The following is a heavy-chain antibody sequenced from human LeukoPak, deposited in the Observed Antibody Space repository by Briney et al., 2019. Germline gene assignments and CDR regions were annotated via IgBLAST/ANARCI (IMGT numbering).Heavy chain of an antibody. D-gene: IGHD6-19*01. Sequence: PGGSLRLSCAASGFTFSGYTMNWVRQAPGKGLECVSYISSSSTSIYYADSVKGRFTISRDNAKNTLYLQMSSLRAEDTALYYCAKYNSDWYDDYWGQGTLVTVSS. J-gene: IGHJ4*02. V-gene: IGHV3-48*01. CDR2: ISSSSTSI. CDR3: AKYNSDWYDDY. CDR1: GFTFSGYT.